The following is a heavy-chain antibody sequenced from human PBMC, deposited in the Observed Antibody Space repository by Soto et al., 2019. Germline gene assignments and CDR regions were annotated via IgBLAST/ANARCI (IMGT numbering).Heavy chain of an antibody. J-gene: IGHJ6*02. D-gene: IGHD3-9*01. CDR2: ISGSGGST. V-gene: IGHV3-23*01. CDR1: GFTFSSYA. Sequence: GGSLRLSCAASGFTFSSYAMSWVRQAPGKGLEWVSAISGSGGSTYYADSVKGRFTISRDNSKNTLYLQMNSLRAEDTAVYYCAKDVTTVNDWGYCCEGMDVWGQGTRVTVS. CDR3: AKDVTTVNDWGYCCEGMDV.